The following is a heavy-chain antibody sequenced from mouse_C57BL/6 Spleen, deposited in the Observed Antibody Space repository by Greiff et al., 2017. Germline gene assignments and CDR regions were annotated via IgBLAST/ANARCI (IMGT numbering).Heavy chain of an antibody. CDR1: GFSLTSYG. Sequence: VQLKESGPGLVAPSQSLSITCTVSGFSLTSYGVDWVRQSPGKGLEWLGVIWGVGSTNYNSALKSRRSISKENSKSQVFLKMNSLQTDDTAMYYCARSYGSSYYAMDYWGKGTSVTVSS. V-gene: IGHV2-6*01. D-gene: IGHD1-1*01. CDR3: ARSYGSSYYAMDY. CDR2: IWGVGST. J-gene: IGHJ4*01.